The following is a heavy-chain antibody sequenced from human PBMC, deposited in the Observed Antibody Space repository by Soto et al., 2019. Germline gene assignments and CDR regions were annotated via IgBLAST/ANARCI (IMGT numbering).Heavy chain of an antibody. V-gene: IGHV3-53*01. CDR2: IYSGGST. J-gene: IGHJ4*02. CDR1: GFTVSSNY. Sequence: GGSLRLSCAASGFTVSSNYMSWVRQAPGKGLEWVSVIYSGGSTYYADSVKGRFTISRDNSKNTLYLQMNSLRAEDTAVYYCARDPSYYGSGSYYYFDLWGQRTLVTVSS. D-gene: IGHD3-10*01. CDR3: ARDPSYYGSGSYYYFDL.